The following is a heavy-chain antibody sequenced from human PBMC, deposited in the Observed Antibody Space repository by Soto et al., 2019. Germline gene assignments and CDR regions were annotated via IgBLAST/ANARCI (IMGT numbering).Heavy chain of an antibody. CDR1: GGTFSRFA. CDR2: ITPMFGTA. J-gene: IGHJ4*02. CDR3: AGQVDLDWSGYYYAY. D-gene: IGHD3-22*01. Sequence: QVQLVQSGAEVKKPGSSVKVSCKASGGTFSRFAISWVRQAPGQGLEWMGGITPMFGTANYAKNFQGRLSNNADEPTSTVYMELGSLRYEDTAVYYRAGQVDLDWSGYYYAYRGQGTLVNVSS. V-gene: IGHV1-69*01.